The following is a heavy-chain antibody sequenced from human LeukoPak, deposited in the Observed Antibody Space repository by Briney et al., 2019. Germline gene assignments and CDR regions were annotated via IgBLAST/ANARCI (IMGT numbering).Heavy chain of an antibody. CDR1: VYTFTGYY. D-gene: IGHD2-15*01. CDR2: INRNSGGT. V-gene: IGHV1-2*02. Sequence: ASVTVSCKASVYTFTGYYMHWVRQAPGQGLDWMGWINRNSGGTNYAQKFQGRFTMTRDTSISTVYMELSRLRSDDTAVYYCARVDVVALGGWFDPWGQGTLVTVSS. J-gene: IGHJ5*02. CDR3: ARVDVVALGGWFDP.